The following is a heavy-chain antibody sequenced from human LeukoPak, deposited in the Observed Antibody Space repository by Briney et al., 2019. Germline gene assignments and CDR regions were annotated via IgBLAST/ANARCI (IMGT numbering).Heavy chain of an antibody. J-gene: IGHJ4*02. Sequence: SETLPLTCTAACGFIISYYWSWIRQPAAKELEGIGRITTSGRTNHNPSLESRVPMPEDTPKNQSSLTQSSATAADTAVYYCAREEDSYGLDYWGQGTMVTVSS. V-gene: IGHV4-4*07. CDR3: AREEDSYGLDY. CDR1: CGFIISYY. CDR2: ITTSGRT. D-gene: IGHD5-18*01.